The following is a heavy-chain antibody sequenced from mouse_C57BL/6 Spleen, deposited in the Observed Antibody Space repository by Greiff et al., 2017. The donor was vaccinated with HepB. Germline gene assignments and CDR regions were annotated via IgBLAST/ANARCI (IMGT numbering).Heavy chain of an antibody. J-gene: IGHJ3*01. CDR2: INPSTGGT. CDR3: ARSLTGTRFAY. Sequence: EVQLQESGPELVKPGASVKISCKASGYSFTGYYMNWVKQSPEKSLEWIGEINPSTGGTTYNQKFKAKATLTVDKSSSTAYMQLKSLTSEDSAVYYCARSLTGTRFAYWGQGTLVTVSA. CDR1: GYSFTGYY. D-gene: IGHD4-1*01. V-gene: IGHV1-42*01.